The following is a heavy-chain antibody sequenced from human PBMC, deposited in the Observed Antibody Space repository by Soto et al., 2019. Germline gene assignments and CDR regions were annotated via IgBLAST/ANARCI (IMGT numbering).Heavy chain of an antibody. CDR3: AKGQSSSTWYLFDY. V-gene: IGHV3-23*01. D-gene: IGHD6-13*01. J-gene: IGHJ4*02. CDR2: ISGSGGLT. Sequence: GGSLRLSCAASGFTFSSYAMSWVRRAPGKGLEWVSAISGSGGLTYYADSVKGRFTISRDKSRNTLYLQLNSLSAEDTAVFYCAKGQSSSTWYLFDYWGQGTLVTVSS. CDR1: GFTFSSYA.